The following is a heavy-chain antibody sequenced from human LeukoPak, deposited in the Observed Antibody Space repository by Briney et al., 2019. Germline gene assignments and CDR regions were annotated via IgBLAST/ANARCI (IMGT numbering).Heavy chain of an antibody. CDR3: AKGYCGDPAYFQH. D-gene: IGHD4-17*01. V-gene: IGHV3-74*01. J-gene: IGHJ1*01. CDR1: GFTFSSYW. Sequence: WGSLSLTCAASGFTFSSYWMHWVRQAPGKGLVWVSRINSDGSNTTYAAHEKGHLTISRDNAKNTLDLQMNSLRAEDTAVYYCAKGYCGDPAYFQHWGQNPGHRL. CDR2: INSDGSNT.